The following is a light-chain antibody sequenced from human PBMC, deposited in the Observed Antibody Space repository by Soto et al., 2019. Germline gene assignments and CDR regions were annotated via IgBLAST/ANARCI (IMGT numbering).Light chain of an antibody. CDR3: LLYYGGAWV. CDR1: TGAVTSEYH. J-gene: IGLJ3*02. V-gene: IGLV7-43*01. Sequence: QTVVTQEPSLTVSPGGTVTLTCVSTTGAVTSEYHPNWFQQKTGQAPRALIYSISIKHPCTPARFSGSLRGGNAALTLSGVQPEDEADYYCLLYYGGAWVFGGGTKLTVL. CDR2: SIS.